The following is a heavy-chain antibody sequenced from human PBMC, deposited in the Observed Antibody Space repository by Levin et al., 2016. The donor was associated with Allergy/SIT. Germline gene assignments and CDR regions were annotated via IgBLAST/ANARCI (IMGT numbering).Heavy chain of an antibody. V-gene: IGHV4-31*03. D-gene: IGHD3-10*01. Sequence: LRLSCTVSGGSISSGGYYWSWIRQHPGKGLEWIGYIYYSGSTYCNPSLKSRVTISVDTSKNQFSLKLSSVTAADTAVYYCARDGGDGPYGSGSNNDAFDIWGQGTMVTVSS. CDR3: ARDGGDGPYGSGSNNDAFDI. CDR1: GGSISSGGYY. J-gene: IGHJ3*02. CDR2: IYYSGST.